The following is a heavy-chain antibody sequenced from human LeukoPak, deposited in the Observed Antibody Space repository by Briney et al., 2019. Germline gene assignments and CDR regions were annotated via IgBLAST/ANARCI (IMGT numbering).Heavy chain of an antibody. J-gene: IGHJ3*02. Sequence: GGSLRLSCAASGFTFSSYSMSWVRQAPGKGLEWVSSISSSSSYIYYADSVKGRFTISRDNAKSSLYLQTNSLRAEDTAVYYCARVVAVAGRAFDIWGQGTMVTVSS. D-gene: IGHD6-19*01. CDR2: ISSSSSYI. V-gene: IGHV3-21*01. CDR3: ARVVAVAGRAFDI. CDR1: GFTFSSYS.